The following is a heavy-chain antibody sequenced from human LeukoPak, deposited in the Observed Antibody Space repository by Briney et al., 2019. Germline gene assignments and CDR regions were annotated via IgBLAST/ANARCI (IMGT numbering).Heavy chain of an antibody. V-gene: IGHV4-39*01. CDR3: ARRSGYYYPHDY. J-gene: IGHJ4*02. D-gene: IGHD3-22*01. CDR2: IYYSGST. Sequence: ASETLSLTCTVSGGSISGSSYHWGWIRQPPGKGLEWIGSIYYSGSTYYNPSLKSRVTISVDTSKNQFSLKLSSVTAADTAVYYCARRSGYYYPHDYWGQGTLVTVSS. CDR1: GGSISGSSYH.